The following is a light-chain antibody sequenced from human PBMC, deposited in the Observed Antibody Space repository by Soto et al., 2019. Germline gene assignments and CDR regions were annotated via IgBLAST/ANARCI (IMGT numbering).Light chain of an antibody. CDR2: AAS. Sequence: DLQMTQSPSSLSASVGDRVTITCRASQGIRDALGWYQQKPRKAPKRLIYAASSLQSGVPSRFSGSGSGTEFTITISSLQPEDFATYYCLQHNSYPQTFGQGTKVEIK. CDR3: LQHNSYPQT. V-gene: IGKV1-17*01. J-gene: IGKJ1*01. CDR1: QGIRDA.